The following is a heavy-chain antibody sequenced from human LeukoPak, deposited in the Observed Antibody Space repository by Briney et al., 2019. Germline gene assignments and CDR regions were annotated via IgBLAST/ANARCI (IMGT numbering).Heavy chain of an antibody. V-gene: IGHV1-2*04. J-gene: IGHJ6*03. Sequence: ASVKVSCKASGYTFTGYYMHWVRQAPGQGLEWMGWINPNSGGTNYAQKFQGWVTMTRDTSISTAYMELSRLRSDDTAVYYCARVLIFGVATDYMDVWGKGTTVTVSS. CDR3: ARVLIFGVATDYMDV. CDR2: INPNSGGT. D-gene: IGHD3-3*01. CDR1: GYTFTGYY.